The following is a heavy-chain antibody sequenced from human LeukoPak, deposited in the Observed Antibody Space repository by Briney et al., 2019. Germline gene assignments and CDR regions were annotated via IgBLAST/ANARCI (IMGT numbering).Heavy chain of an antibody. Sequence: TGGSLRLSCTASGFTFGDYAMSWVRQAPGKGLEWVGFIRSKAYGGTTEYAASVKGRFTISRDDSKSIAYLQMNSLKTGDTAVYYCTTLVYWGQGTLVTVSS. V-gene: IGHV3-49*04. CDR2: IRSKAYGGTT. CDR3: TTLVY. J-gene: IGHJ4*02. CDR1: GFTFGDYA.